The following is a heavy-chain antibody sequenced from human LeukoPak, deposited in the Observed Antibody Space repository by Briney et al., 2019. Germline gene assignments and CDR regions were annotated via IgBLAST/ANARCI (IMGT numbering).Heavy chain of an antibody. CDR3: ARAWFGHAGWYFDL. Sequence: GGSLRLSCAASGFTFSSYWMHWVRQAPGKGLVWVSRINSDGSSTSYAESVKGRLTISRDNAKNTLYLQMNSLRAEDTAVYYCARAWFGHAGWYFDLWGRGTLVAVSS. CDR2: INSDGSST. J-gene: IGHJ2*01. D-gene: IGHD3-16*01. CDR1: GFTFSSYW. V-gene: IGHV3-74*01.